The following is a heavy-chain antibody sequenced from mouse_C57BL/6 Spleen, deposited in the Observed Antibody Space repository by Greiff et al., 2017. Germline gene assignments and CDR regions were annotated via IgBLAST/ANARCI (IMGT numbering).Heavy chain of an antibody. J-gene: IGHJ2*01. CDR1: GFNIKDYY. V-gene: IGHV14-2*01. CDR3: AKAAQAKDY. Sequence: EVKLVESGAELVKPGASVKLSCTASGFNIKDYYMHWVKQRTEQGLEWIGRIAPEDGETKYAPKFQGKATITADTSSNTAYLQLSSLTSADTAVYYCAKAAQAKDYWGQGTTLTVSS. CDR2: IAPEDGET. D-gene: IGHD3-2*02.